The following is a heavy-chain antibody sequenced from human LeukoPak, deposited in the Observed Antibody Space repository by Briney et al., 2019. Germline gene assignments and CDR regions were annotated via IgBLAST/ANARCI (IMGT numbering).Heavy chain of an antibody. J-gene: IGHJ4*02. Sequence: APVKVSCKASGYTFTGYYMYWVRQAPGQGLEWMGWINPSSGGTNYAQKFQGRVTMTRDTSISTAYMELSSLKSDDTAIYYCARDRYYYGSVDYWGQGTLVTVSS. CDR2: INPSSGGT. CDR1: GYTFTGYY. D-gene: IGHD3-10*01. CDR3: ARDRYYYGSVDY. V-gene: IGHV1-2*02.